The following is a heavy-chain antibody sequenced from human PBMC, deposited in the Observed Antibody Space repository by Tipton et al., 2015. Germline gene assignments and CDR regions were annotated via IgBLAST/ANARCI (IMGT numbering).Heavy chain of an antibody. D-gene: IGHD5-24*01. CDR1: GDSLSTYY. Sequence: TLSLTCTVSGDSLSTYYWSWIRQSPGKGLEWIGYIYYNGNTKYNPSLKGRVTILVDTSKNQFSLKVNSVTAADTAVYYCATLVDSYSRIPWGQGTRVTVSS. V-gene: IGHV4-59*01. CDR3: ATLVDSYSRIP. CDR2: IYYNGNT. J-gene: IGHJ5*02.